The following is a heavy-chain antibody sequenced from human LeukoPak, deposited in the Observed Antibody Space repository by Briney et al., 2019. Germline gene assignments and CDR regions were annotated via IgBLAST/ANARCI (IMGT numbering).Heavy chain of an antibody. CDR1: GHSISSYY. D-gene: IGHD3-9*01. CDR3: ARGYYDILTGYFSTSYYYYYMDV. Sequence: SETLSLTCTVSGHSISSYYWSWIRQPPGKGLEWIGFIYYSGSTNYNPSLKSRVTISVDTSKNQFSLKLSSVTASDTAVYCCARGYYDILTGYFSTSYYYYYMDVWGKGTTVTISS. J-gene: IGHJ6*03. V-gene: IGHV4-59*08. CDR2: IYYSGST.